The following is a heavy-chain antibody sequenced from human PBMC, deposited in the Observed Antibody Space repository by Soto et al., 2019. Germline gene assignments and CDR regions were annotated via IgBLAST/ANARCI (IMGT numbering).Heavy chain of an antibody. Sequence: EVQLVESGGGLVQPGESLTLSCAASGFPFSSYWMHGVRQAPGKGLVWVSRIKSDGSGTYYADSVQDRFTIYRDNARNTLYLQMSSLIVEYTAVYFCARGDGDRYDGNGYLGRHWGQGTLVTVSS. CDR1: GFPFSSYW. CDR3: ARGDGDRYDGNGYLGRH. CDR2: IKSDGSGT. J-gene: IGHJ4*02. D-gene: IGHD3-22*01. V-gene: IGHV3-74*01.